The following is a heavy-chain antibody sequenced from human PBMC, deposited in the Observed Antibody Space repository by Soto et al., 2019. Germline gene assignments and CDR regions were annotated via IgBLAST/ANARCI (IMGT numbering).Heavy chain of an antibody. J-gene: IGHJ3*02. CDR3: ASGYSSSWYNAFDI. CDR1: GFSFSSYW. D-gene: IGHD6-13*01. Sequence: VQLVESGGGLVQPGGSLRLSCAASGFSFSSYWMHWVRQAPGKGLVWVSRINSDGSSTTYADSVKGRFTISRDNAKNTLYVQMNSLRAEDTAVYYCASGYSSSWYNAFDIWGQGTMVTVSS. V-gene: IGHV3-74*01. CDR2: INSDGSST.